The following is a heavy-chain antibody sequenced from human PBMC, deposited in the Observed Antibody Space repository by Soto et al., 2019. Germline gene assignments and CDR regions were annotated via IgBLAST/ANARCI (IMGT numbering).Heavy chain of an antibody. V-gene: IGHV3-30*18. CDR1: GFIFSNYG. J-gene: IGHJ4*02. CDR3: AKRGGVVGGSEHPFFEY. CDR2: ISFDGKNR. D-gene: IGHD2-15*01. Sequence: VQLVESGGGVVQPGKFLRLSCAASGFIFSNYGMHWVRQAPGKGLEWVALISFDGKNRNYADSVKGRFTIYRDNPKNTLYLEMNSLRPEDTAFYYCAKRGGVVGGSEHPFFEYWGQGTLVTVSS.